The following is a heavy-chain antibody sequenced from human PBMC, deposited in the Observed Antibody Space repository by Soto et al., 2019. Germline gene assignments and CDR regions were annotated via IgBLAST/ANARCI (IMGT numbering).Heavy chain of an antibody. V-gene: IGHV3-23*01. D-gene: IGHD3-10*01. CDR2: ISGSGGST. Sequence: GGSLRLSCAASGFTFSSYAMSWVRQAPGKGLEWVSAISGSGGSTYYADSVKGRFTISRDNSKNTLYLQMNSLRAEDTAVYYCATIPKGGKTMDVWGQGTMVTVYS. CDR3: ATIPKGGKTMDV. CDR1: GFTFSSYA. J-gene: IGHJ6*02.